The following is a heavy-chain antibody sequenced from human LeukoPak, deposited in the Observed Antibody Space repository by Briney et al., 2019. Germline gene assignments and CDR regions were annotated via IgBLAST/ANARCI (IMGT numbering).Heavy chain of an antibody. V-gene: IGHV3-21*01. CDR3: ARDRGY. CDR2: ISSSSYI. Sequence: GSLRLSCAASGFTFSSYSMNWVRQAPGKGLEWVSYISSSSYIYYADSVKGRFTISRDNAKNSLYLQMNSLRAEDTAVYYCARDRGYWGQGTLVTVSS. J-gene: IGHJ4*02. CDR1: GFTFSSYS.